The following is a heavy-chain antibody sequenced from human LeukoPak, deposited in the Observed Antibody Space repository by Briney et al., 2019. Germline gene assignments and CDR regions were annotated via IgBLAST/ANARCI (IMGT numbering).Heavy chain of an antibody. V-gene: IGHV1-46*01. CDR2: INVSSGST. D-gene: IGHD2-2*01. J-gene: IGHJ4*02. CDR3: ARSFGAVPGQFDY. CDR1: GYTFTSYH. Sequence: ASVTVSCKASGYTFTSYHMDWVRQAPGQGLEWMGIINVSSGSTTYAQRFQGRVTMTRDTSTSTLYMELSSLRSEDTAIYYCARSFGAVPGQFDYWGQGTLVTVSS.